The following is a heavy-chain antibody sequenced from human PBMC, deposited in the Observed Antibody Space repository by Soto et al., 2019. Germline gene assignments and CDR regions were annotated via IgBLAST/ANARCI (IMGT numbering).Heavy chain of an antibody. Sequence: GGSLRLSCAASGFTFSSYSMNWVRQAPGKGLEWVSSISSSSSYIYYADSVKGRFTISRDNAKNSLYLQMSSLRSEDTAVYYCARGGPRTTRFLAGYWGQGTLVTVSS. J-gene: IGHJ4*02. D-gene: IGHD1-7*01. V-gene: IGHV3-21*04. CDR1: GFTFSSYS. CDR3: ARGGPRTTRFLAGY. CDR2: ISSSSSYI.